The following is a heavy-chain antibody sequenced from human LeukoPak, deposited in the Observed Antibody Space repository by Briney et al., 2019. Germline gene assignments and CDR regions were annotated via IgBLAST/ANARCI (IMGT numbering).Heavy chain of an antibody. CDR2: IIPILGIA. CDR3: ARVRPTYYYDSSGFSGEYFQH. D-gene: IGHD3-22*01. CDR1: GGTFSSYA. J-gene: IGHJ1*01. V-gene: IGHV1-69*04. Sequence: ASVKVSCKASGGTFSSYAISWVRQAPGQGLEWMGRIIPILGIANYAQKFQGRVTITADKSTSTAYMELSSLGSEDTAVYYCARVRPTYYYDSSGFSGEYFQHWGQGTLVTVSS.